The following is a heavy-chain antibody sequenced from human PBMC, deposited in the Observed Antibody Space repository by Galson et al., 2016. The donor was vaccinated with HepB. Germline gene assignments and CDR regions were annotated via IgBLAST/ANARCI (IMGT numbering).Heavy chain of an antibody. Sequence: SLRLSCAVSGFSFRSHAMNWARQAPGKGLEWVSSISSGSSYTYYADSVKGRFTISRDNARNSLYLQMNNLRAEDTAVYYCARDPGFRNGMNVWGQGATVTVSS. J-gene: IGHJ6*02. CDR2: ISSGSSYT. V-gene: IGHV3-21*04. CDR1: GFSFRSHA. CDR3: ARDPGFRNGMNV.